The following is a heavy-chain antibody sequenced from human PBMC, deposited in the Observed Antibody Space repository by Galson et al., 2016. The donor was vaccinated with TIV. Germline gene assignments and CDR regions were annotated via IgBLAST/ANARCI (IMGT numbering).Heavy chain of an antibody. CDR2: IDWNGENI. J-gene: IGHJ3*01. V-gene: IGHV3-9*01. CDR3: TRGGRQIWTSVAFDL. CDR1: GFSFQNYA. D-gene: IGHD3-16*01. Sequence: SLRLSCASSGFSFQNYAIHWVRQPPGKGLEWVSGIDWNGENIGYADSVKGRFTISRDNAKNSLYLQMNSLRHDDTALYFCTRGGRQIWTSVAFDLWGQGTMVTVSS.